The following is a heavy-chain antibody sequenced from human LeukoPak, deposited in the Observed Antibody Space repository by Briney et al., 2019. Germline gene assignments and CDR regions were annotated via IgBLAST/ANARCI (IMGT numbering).Heavy chain of an antibody. CDR3: ARRFGDYGWFDP. J-gene: IGHJ5*02. V-gene: IGHV4-39*01. Sequence: SETLSLTCTVSGGSISSRSYYWGWIRQPPGKGLGWIGSIYYSGSTYYNPSLRSRVTISVDTSKNQFSLKLSSVTAADTAVYYCARRFGDYGWFDPWGQGTLVTVSS. CDR1: GGSISSRSYY. D-gene: IGHD3-10*01. CDR2: IYYSGST.